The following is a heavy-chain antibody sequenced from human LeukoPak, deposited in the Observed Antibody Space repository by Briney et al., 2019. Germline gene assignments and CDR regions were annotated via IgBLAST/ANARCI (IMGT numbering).Heavy chain of an antibody. CDR3: ARDSGTTGEVKFDP. Sequence: PSETLSLTCAAYGGSFSGYYWSWIRQPAGKGLEWIGRIYGSGSTDYNPSLKSRVTMSIDTSKNQFSLNLISVTAADTAVYYCARDSGTTGEVKFDPWGQGTLVTVSS. CDR2: IYGSGST. D-gene: IGHD3-10*01. V-gene: IGHV4-59*10. CDR1: GGSFSGYY. J-gene: IGHJ5*02.